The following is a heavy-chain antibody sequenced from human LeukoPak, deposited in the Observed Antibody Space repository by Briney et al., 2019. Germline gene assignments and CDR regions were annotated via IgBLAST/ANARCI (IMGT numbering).Heavy chain of an antibody. V-gene: IGHV3-66*04. CDR1: GFTVSSNY. CDR2: IYSGGST. Sequence: GGSLRLSCAASGFTVSSNYMSWVRQAPGKGLEWVSVIYSGGSTYYADSVKGRFTISRDDSKNTAYLQMNNLKTDDTAVYYCARHEATIDFWGQGTLVTVSS. CDR3: ARHEATIDF. J-gene: IGHJ4*02.